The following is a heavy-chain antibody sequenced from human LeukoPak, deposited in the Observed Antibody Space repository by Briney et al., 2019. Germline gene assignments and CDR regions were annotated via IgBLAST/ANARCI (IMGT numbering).Heavy chain of an antibody. J-gene: IGHJ4*02. CDR1: GFTFSSYG. CDR2: ISYDGSNK. Sequence: PGGSLRLSCAASGFTFSSYGMHWVRQAPGKGLEWAAVISYDGSNKYYADSVKGRFTISRDNSKNTLYLQMNSLRAEDTAVYYCAKSRLAAAGRDYFDYWGQGTLVTVSS. CDR3: AKSRLAAAGRDYFDY. V-gene: IGHV3-30*18. D-gene: IGHD6-13*01.